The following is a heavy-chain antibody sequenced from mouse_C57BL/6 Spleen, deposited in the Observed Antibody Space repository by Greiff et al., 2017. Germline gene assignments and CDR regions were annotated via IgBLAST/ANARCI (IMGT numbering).Heavy chain of an antibody. CDR1: GYAFSSYW. V-gene: IGHV1-80*01. CDR2: IYPGGGDT. Sequence: QVQLQQSGAELVKPGASVKISCKASGYAFSSYWMNWVKQRPGQGLEWIGQIYPGGGDTNYNGKFKGQATMTADKSSSTAYMQLSSRTSEDSAVYFCAREQEKDVYFFYAMDYWGQGTSVTVSA. CDR3: AREQEKDVYFFYAMDY. J-gene: IGHJ4*01. D-gene: IGHD2-3*01.